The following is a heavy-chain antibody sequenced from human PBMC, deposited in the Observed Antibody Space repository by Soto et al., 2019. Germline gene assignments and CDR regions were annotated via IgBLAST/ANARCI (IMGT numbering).Heavy chain of an antibody. CDR3: AKEDMPWLVHGVGATWDYFDY. V-gene: IGHV3-30*18. D-gene: IGHD1-26*01. CDR2: ISYDGSNK. J-gene: IGHJ4*02. Sequence: PGGSLRLSCAASGFTFSSYGMHWVRQAPGKGLEWVAVISYDGSNKYYADSVKGRFTISRDNSKNTLYLQMNSLRAEDTAVYYCAKEDMPWLVHGVGATWDYFDYWGQGTLVTVSS. CDR1: GFTFSSYG.